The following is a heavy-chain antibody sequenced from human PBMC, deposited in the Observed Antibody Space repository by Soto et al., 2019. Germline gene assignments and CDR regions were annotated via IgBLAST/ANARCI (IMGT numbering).Heavy chain of an antibody. CDR3: AREGVAAPYYYYGMDV. CDR2: ISYTGSS. V-gene: IGHV4-59*01. Sequence: SETLSLTCTVSGDSIRSYYWSWIRQPPGKGLEWIGYISYTGSSHYNPSLKSRVTISADTSKNQFSLKLSSVTTADTALYYCAREGVAAPYYYYGMDVWGQGSTVTVSS. CDR1: GDSIRSYY. D-gene: IGHD2-15*01. J-gene: IGHJ6*02.